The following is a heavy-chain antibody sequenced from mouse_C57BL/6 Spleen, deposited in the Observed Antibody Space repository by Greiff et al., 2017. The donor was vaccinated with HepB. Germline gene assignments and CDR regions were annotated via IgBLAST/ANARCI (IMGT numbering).Heavy chain of an antibody. CDR3: AYYDSY. CDR1: GYSITSGYY. D-gene: IGHD2-4*01. V-gene: IGHV3-6*01. Sequence: EESGPGLVKPSQSLSLTCSVTGYSITSGYYWNWIRQFPGNKLEWMGYISYDGSNNYNPSLKNRISITRDTSKNQFFLKLNSVTTEDTATYYCAYYDSYWGQGTLVTVSA. J-gene: IGHJ3*01. CDR2: ISYDGSN.